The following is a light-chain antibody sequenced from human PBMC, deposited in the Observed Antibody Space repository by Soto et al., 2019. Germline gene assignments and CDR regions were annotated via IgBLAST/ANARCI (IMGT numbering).Light chain of an antibody. CDR1: QRVSSF. CDR3: QQCSSWAHT. V-gene: IGKV3-11*01. CDR2: DAS. J-gene: IGKJ2*01. Sequence: EIVLTQSPASLSVSTGESVTLSCRASQRVSSFLAWYQQKPGQAPRLLIYDASNRATGIPARFSGSGSGTDFTLTISSLEPVDFAVYYCQQCSSWAHTFGRGTKLEIK.